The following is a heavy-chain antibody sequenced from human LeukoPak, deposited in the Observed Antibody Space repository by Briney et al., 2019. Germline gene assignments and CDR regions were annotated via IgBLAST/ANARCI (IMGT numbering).Heavy chain of an antibody. D-gene: IGHD6-6*01. CDR1: GFTFSSYA. J-gene: IGHJ4*02. CDR3: ARERMPKYSQQGSDY. Sequence: GGSLRLSCAASGFTFSSYAMHWVRQAPGKGLEWVAVISYDGSNKYYADSVKGRFTISRDNSKNTLYLQMNSLRAEDTAVCYCARERMPKYSQQGSDYWGQGTLVTVSS. CDR2: ISYDGSNK. V-gene: IGHV3-30*04.